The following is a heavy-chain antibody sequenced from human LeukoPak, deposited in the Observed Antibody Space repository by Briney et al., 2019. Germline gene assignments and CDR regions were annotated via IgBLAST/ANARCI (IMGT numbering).Heavy chain of an antibody. V-gene: IGHV4-30-4*07. CDR1: GGSISSGGYS. D-gene: IGHD2-21*02. CDR3: ARGWGPAYCGGDCHRHFDY. Sequence: PSQTLSLTCAVSGGSISSGGYSWSWIRQPPGKGLEWIGYIYNSGSTSYNPSLKSRVTMSVDTSKNQSSLKLNSMTAADTAVYYCARGWGPAYCGGDCHRHFDYWGQGTLVTVSS. CDR2: IYNSGST. J-gene: IGHJ4*02.